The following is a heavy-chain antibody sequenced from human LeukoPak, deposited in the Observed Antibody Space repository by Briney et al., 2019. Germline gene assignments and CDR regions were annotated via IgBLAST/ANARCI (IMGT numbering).Heavy chain of an antibody. CDR3: ARAPLSYYYGSGSYVGAYDY. D-gene: IGHD3-10*01. J-gene: IGHJ4*02. V-gene: IGHV4-59*01. Sequence: SETLSLTCSVSGGSISSYYSSWIRQPPGKGLEWIGYIYYSGSTNYNPSLKSRVTISVDMSKNQFSLKLSSVTAADTAVYYCARAPLSYYYGSGSYVGAYDYWGQGTLVTVSS. CDR2: IYYSGST. CDR1: GGSISSYY.